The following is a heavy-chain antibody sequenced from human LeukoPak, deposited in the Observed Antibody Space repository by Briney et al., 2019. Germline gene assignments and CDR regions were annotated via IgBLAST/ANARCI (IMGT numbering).Heavy chain of an antibody. V-gene: IGHV4-4*09. CDR1: GGSISSYY. J-gene: IGHJ4*02. CDR2: IYTSGST. CDR3: ARRFDY. Sequence: SETLSLTCTVSGGSISSYYWSWIRQPPGEGLEWIGYIYTSGSTNYNPSLKSRVTISVDTSKNQFSLKLSSETAADTAVYYCARRFDYWGQGTLVTVSS.